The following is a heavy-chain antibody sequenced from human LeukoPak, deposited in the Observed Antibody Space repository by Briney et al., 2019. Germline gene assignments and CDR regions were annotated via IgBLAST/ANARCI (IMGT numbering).Heavy chain of an antibody. CDR3: ASDYYYDSSGYPHPGPDAFDI. CDR1: GYTFTSYD. D-gene: IGHD3-22*01. Sequence: ASVKVSCKASGYTFTSYDINWVRQATGHGLEWMGWMNPNSGNTGYAQKFQGRVTMTRNTSISTAYMEMSSLRSEDTAVYYCASDYYYDSSGYPHPGPDAFDIWGQGTMVTVSS. V-gene: IGHV1-8*01. J-gene: IGHJ3*02. CDR2: MNPNSGNT.